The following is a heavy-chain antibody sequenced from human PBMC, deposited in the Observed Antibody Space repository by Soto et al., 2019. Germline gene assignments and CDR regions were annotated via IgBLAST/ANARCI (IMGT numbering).Heavy chain of an antibody. Sequence: GGSLRLSCAASGFTFDDYAMHWVRQAPGKGLEWVSYISSSGRAIHYADSVKGRLTISRDNAKNSLYLQMNSLGAEDTAVYYCARAGYCSTTSCSYYGMDVWGQGTTVTVSS. V-gene: IGHV3-48*03. CDR1: GFTFDDYA. CDR2: ISSSGRAI. J-gene: IGHJ6*02. CDR3: ARAGYCSTTSCSYYGMDV. D-gene: IGHD2-2*01.